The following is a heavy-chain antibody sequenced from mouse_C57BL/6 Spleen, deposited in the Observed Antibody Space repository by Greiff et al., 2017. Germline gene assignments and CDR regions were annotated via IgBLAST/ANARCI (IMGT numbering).Heavy chain of an antibody. Sequence: EVQLVESGGDLVKPGGSLKLSCAASGFTFSSYGMSWVRQTPDKRLELVATISSGCSYTYYPDSVKGRFTISRDNAKNTLYLQMIRLKSEDAAKCYCAGYRSYAMDYWGQGTSVTVSS. V-gene: IGHV5-6*01. D-gene: IGHD2-12*01. CDR2: ISSGCSYT. J-gene: IGHJ4*01. CDR1: GFTFSSYG. CDR3: AGYRSYAMDY.